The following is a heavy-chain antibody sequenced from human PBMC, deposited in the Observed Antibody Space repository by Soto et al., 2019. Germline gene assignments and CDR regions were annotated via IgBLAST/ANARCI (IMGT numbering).Heavy chain of an antibody. Sequence: SETLSLTCAVYGGSFSGYYWSWIRQPPGKGLEWIGEINHSGSTNYNPSLKSRVTISVDTSKNQFSLKLSSVTAADTAVYYCARGHYRFGELLHLPHWFDPWGQGTLVTVSS. J-gene: IGHJ5*02. CDR3: ARGHYRFGELLHLPHWFDP. CDR2: INHSGST. CDR1: GGSFSGYY. V-gene: IGHV4-34*01. D-gene: IGHD3-10*01.